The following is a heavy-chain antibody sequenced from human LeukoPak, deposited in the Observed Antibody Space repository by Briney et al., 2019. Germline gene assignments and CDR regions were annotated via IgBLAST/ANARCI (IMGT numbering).Heavy chain of an antibody. D-gene: IGHD6-19*01. Sequence: SETLSLTCTVSGGSISSYYWSWIRQPPGKGLEWIGYVYYSGSTNYNPSLKSRVTMSVDTSQNQFSLKLSSVTAADTAVCYCARHWLTDPFDIWGQGTMVTVSS. CDR2: VYYSGST. J-gene: IGHJ3*02. CDR3: ARHWLTDPFDI. CDR1: GGSISSYY. V-gene: IGHV4-59*08.